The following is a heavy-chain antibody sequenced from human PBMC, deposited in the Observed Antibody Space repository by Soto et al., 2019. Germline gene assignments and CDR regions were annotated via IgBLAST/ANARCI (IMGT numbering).Heavy chain of an antibody. J-gene: IGHJ5*02. V-gene: IGHV3-23*01. CDR3: AKGRAASGSLTPRVDL. Sequence: EVQLLESGGGLVQPGGSLRLSCAASGFTFNNYAMTWVRQAPGKGLEWVSAISGGGDTTSYADSVKGRFTVSRDGSKNTLYLLMTSLRAEDTALYYCAKGRAASGSLTPRVDLWGQGTLVTVSS. CDR2: ISGGGDTT. CDR1: GFTFNNYA. D-gene: IGHD3-10*01.